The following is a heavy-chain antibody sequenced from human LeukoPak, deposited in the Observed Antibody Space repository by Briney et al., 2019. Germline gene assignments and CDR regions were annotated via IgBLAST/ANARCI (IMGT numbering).Heavy chain of an antibody. Sequence: PSETLSLTCTVSGGSISSSSYYWGWIRQPPGKGLEWIGSIYYSGSTYYNPSLKSRVTISVDTSKNQFSLKLSSVTAADTAVYYCARRVVLAAMRVGAFDIWGQGTMVTVSS. J-gene: IGHJ3*02. D-gene: IGHD2-2*01. CDR3: ARRVVLAAMRVGAFDI. V-gene: IGHV4-39*01. CDR2: IYYSGST. CDR1: GGSISSSSYY.